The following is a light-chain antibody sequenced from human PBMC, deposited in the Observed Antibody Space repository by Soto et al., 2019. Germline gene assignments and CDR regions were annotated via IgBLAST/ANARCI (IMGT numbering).Light chain of an antibody. V-gene: IGKV1-39*01. J-gene: IGKJ4*01. CDR3: QQSYSTPT. CDR2: AAS. Sequence: DIRMTQSPSSLSASVGDRVTITCRASQSISSYLNWYQQKPGKAPKLLIYAASSLQSGVPSRFSGSGSGTDFTLTISSLQTEDFATYYCQQSYSTPTFGGGTKVEIK. CDR1: QSISSY.